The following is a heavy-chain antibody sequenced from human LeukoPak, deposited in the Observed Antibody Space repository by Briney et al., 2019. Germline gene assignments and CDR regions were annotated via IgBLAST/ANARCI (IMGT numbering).Heavy chain of an antibody. CDR2: ISYDGSNK. D-gene: IGHD3-22*01. Sequence: PGGSLRLSCTTSGITFSNSWMSWVRQAPGKGLEWVAVISYDGSNKYYADSVKGRFTISRDNSKNTLYLQMNSLRAEDTAVYYCAKGLWYYYDSSGYVDYWGQGTLVTVSS. J-gene: IGHJ4*02. CDR1: GITFSNSW. CDR3: AKGLWYYYDSSGYVDY. V-gene: IGHV3-30*18.